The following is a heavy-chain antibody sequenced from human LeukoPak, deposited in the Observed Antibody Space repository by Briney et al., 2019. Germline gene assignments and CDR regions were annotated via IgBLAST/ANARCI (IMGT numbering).Heavy chain of an antibody. Sequence: PSETLSLTCTVSGGSISSSSYYWGWIRQPPGKGLEWIGSIYYSGSTYYNPSLKSRVTISVDTSKNQFSLKLNSVTAADTAVYYCARCRYSGSPAYWFDPWGQGTLVTVSS. CDR1: GGSISSSSYY. D-gene: IGHD1-26*01. J-gene: IGHJ5*02. V-gene: IGHV4-39*01. CDR2: IYYSGST. CDR3: ARCRYSGSPAYWFDP.